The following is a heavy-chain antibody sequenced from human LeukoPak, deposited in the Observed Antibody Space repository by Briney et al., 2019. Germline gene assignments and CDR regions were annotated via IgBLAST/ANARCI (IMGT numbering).Heavy chain of an antibody. CDR3: AGPSTYYDFWSGLN. V-gene: IGHV3-7*01. D-gene: IGHD3-3*01. CDR1: GFTFSSYW. J-gene: IGHJ4*02. CDR2: IKQDGSEK. Sequence: PGGSLRLSCAASGFTFSSYWMSWVRQAPGKGLEWVANIKQDGSEKYYVDSVKGRFTISRDNAKNSLYLQMNSLRADDTAVYYCAGPSTYYDFWSGLNWGQGTLVTVSS.